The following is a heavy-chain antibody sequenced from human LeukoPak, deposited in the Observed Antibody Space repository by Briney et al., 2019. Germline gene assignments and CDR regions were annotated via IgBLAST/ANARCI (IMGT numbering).Heavy chain of an antibody. CDR2: LNPGGGYT. J-gene: IGHJ4*02. CDR1: GYTFTNYY. D-gene: IGHD3-22*01. V-gene: IGHV1-46*01. Sequence: ASVKVSCKASGYTFTNYYIHWVRQAPGQGLEWMGKLNPGGGYTTYAQNFQGRVTMTRDTSTSTVYMELSSLRSEDTAVYYCARGGHYYYDSSGPSPPGYWGQGTLVTVSS. CDR3: ARGGHYYYDSSGPSPPGY.